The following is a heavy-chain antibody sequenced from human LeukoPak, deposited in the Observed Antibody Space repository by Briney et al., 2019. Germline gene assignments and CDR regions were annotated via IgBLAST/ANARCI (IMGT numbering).Heavy chain of an antibody. CDR3: ARSLDCSSTSCSDY. CDR1: GYTFTSYG. CDR2: ISAYNGNT. D-gene: IGHD2-2*01. J-gene: IGHJ4*02. V-gene: IGHV1-18*01. Sequence: ASVKVSCKASGYTFTSYGISWVRQAPGQGLEWMGWISAYNGNTNYAQKFQGRVTMTRNTSISTAYMELSSLRSEDTAVYYCARSLDCSSTSCSDYWGQGTLVTVSS.